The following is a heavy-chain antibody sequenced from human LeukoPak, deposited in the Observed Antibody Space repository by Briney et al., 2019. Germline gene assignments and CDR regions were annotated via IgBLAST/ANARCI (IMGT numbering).Heavy chain of an antibody. V-gene: IGHV4-34*01. CDR2: INHSGST. J-gene: IGHJ4*02. CDR3: ASSFNYYDSSGYYPQMNFDY. CDR1: GGSFSGYY. D-gene: IGHD3-22*01. Sequence: PSETLSLTCAVYGGSFSGYYWSWIRQPPGKGLEWIGEINHSGSTNYNPSLKSRVTISVDRSKNQFSLKLSSVTAADTAVYYCASSFNYYDSSGYYPQMNFDYWGQGTLVTVSS.